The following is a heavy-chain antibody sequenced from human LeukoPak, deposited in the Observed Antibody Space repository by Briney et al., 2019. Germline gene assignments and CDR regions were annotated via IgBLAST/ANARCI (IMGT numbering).Heavy chain of an antibody. Sequence: PGGSLRLSCAASGFTFSSYAMSRVRQAPGKGLEWVSAISGSGGSTYYADSVKGRFTISRDNSKNTLYLQMNSLRAEDTAVYYCAKDARRTFGLSSGLYRGSYYFDYWGQGTLVTVSS. D-gene: IGHD6-19*01. J-gene: IGHJ4*02. CDR2: ISGSGGST. V-gene: IGHV3-23*01. CDR1: GFTFSSYA. CDR3: AKDARRTFGLSSGLYRGSYYFDY.